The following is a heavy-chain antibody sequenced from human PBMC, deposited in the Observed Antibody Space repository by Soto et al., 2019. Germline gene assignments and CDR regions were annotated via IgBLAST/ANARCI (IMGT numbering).Heavy chain of an antibody. J-gene: IGHJ3*02. V-gene: IGHV1-46*01. Sequence: QVQLVQSGAEVKKPGASVKVSCKASGYTFTSYYMHWVRQAPGQGLEWMGIINPSGGSTSYAQKFQGRVTMTRDTSTSTVYMELSSLRSEDTAVYYCAREREIAAAGPDAFDIWGQGTMVTVSS. CDR2: INPSGGST. D-gene: IGHD6-13*01. CDR3: AREREIAAAGPDAFDI. CDR1: GYTFTSYY.